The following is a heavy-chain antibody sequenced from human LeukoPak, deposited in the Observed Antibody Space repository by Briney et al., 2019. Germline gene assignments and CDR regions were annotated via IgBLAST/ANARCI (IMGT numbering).Heavy chain of an antibody. V-gene: IGHV3-7*02. CDR3: AIEDYIGPVDY. CDR1: GFTFSSYW. Sequence: PGGSLRLSCAASGFTFSSYWMTWVCQAPGKGLEWVANIKQDGSDKHYVDSVKGRFTIYRDNGKNSLYLQMNSLRAEDTAVYYCAIEDYIGPVDYWGRGTLVTVSS. D-gene: IGHD4-11*01. J-gene: IGHJ4*02. CDR2: IKQDGSDK.